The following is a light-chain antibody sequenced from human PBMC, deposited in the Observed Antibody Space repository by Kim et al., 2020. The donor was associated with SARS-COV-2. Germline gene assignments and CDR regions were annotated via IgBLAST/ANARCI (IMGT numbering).Light chain of an antibody. Sequence: SPGGRATRSCRASQSVSSSYLAWYQHKPGQAPRLLVYATSSRATGIPDRFSGSGSGTDFTLTIGRLEPEDFAVYYCQQYAGSPWTFGQGTKVDIK. V-gene: IGKV3-20*01. CDR3: QQYAGSPWT. J-gene: IGKJ1*01. CDR2: ATS. CDR1: QSVSSSY.